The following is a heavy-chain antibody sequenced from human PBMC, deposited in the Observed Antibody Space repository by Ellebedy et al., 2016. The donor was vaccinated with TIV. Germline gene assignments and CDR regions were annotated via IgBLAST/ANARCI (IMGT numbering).Heavy chain of an antibody. CDR3: ASAGSYSGGAHFDY. CDR2: IYSSGST. D-gene: IGHD1-26*01. J-gene: IGHJ4*02. CDR1: GGSISGYY. V-gene: IGHV4-4*07. Sequence: MPSETLSLTCNVSGGSISGYYWSWIRQPAGGGLDWIGRIYSSGSTNYNPSLKTRVTMSVATSKNQLSLTLSSVTAADTAVYYCASAGSYSGGAHFDYWGQGALVTVSS.